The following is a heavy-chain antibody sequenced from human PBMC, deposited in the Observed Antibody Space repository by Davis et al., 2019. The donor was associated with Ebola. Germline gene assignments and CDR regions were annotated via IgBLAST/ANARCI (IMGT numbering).Heavy chain of an antibody. CDR2: IRSKAYGGTT. Sequence: GESLKISCTASGFTFGDYAMSWFCQAPGKGLEWVGFIRSKAYGGTTEYAASVKGRFTISRDDSKSIAYLQMNSMKTEDTAVYYCNRGGKWLARYYFDYWGQGTLVTVSS. V-gene: IGHV3-49*03. D-gene: IGHD6-19*01. J-gene: IGHJ4*02. CDR1: GFTFGDYA. CDR3: NRGGKWLARYYFDY.